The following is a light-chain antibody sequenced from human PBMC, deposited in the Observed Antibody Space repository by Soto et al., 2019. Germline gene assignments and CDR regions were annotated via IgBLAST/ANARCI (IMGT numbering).Light chain of an antibody. CDR2: EVT. CDR3: SSFTSRFTFA. J-gene: IGLJ1*01. V-gene: IGLV2-14*01. Sequence: QSLLTQTASVSGSPGQSIAMSCTGTLSDVGAYNYVSWYQQHPGKAPKLMISEVTNRPSGVSDRFSGSKSGNTASLTISGLQAEDEADYYCSSFTSRFTFAFGTGTKVTVL. CDR1: LSDVGAYNY.